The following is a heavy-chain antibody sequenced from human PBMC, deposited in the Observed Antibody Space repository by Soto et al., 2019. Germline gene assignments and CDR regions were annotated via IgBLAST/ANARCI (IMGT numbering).Heavy chain of an antibody. Sequence: QLQLQESGSGLVKPSQTLSLTCAVSGGSISSGGYSWSWIRQPPGKGLEWIGYIYHSGSTYYNPSLKSRVTISVDRSKNQFSLELSSVTAADTAVYYCARAQGVVVVPAAIRVWFDPWGQGTLVTVSS. V-gene: IGHV4-30-2*01. CDR1: GGSISSGGYS. CDR3: ARAQGVVVVPAAIRVWFDP. D-gene: IGHD2-2*02. CDR2: IYHSGST. J-gene: IGHJ5*02.